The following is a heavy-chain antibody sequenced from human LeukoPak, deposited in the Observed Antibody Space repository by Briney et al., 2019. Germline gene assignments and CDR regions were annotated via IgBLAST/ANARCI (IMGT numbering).Heavy chain of an antibody. D-gene: IGHD1-26*01. CDR1: GFTVSSNY. Sequence: GSLILFCAASGFTVSSNYMSWVRQAPGEGLEWGSAIFSGGSTYYADSVKGRFTISRDNSKNTLYLQMNSLRAEDTAVYYCASAPLLSGSYGYWGQGTLVTVSS. CDR2: IFSGGST. V-gene: IGHV3-53*01. CDR3: ASAPLLSGSYGY. J-gene: IGHJ4*02.